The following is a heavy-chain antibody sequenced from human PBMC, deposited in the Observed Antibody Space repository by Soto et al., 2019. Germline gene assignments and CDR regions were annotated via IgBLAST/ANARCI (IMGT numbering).Heavy chain of an antibody. CDR1: GYTFTSYY. V-gene: IGHV1-46*03. Sequence: ASVKVSCKASGYTFTSYYMHWVRQAPGQGLEWMGIINPSGGSTSYAQKFQGRVTMTRDTSTSTVYMELSSLRSEDTAVYYCARYLSDGYYYDSSGYYQEAFDIWGQGTMVTVSS. CDR2: INPSGGST. J-gene: IGHJ3*02. D-gene: IGHD3-22*01. CDR3: ARYLSDGYYYDSSGYYQEAFDI.